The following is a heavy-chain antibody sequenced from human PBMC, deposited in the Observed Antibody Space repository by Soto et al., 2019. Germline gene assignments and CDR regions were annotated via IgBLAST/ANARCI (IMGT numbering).Heavy chain of an antibody. CDR2: IFWDDDK. CDR1: WFSLSTSGVG. V-gene: IGHV2-5*02. D-gene: IGHD1-1*01. CDR3: AHLPWKEMWPRAPVVN. J-gene: IGHJ4*02. Sequence: GAGPTLVNPTQTLTLTCTFSWFSLSTSGVGVGRIRQPPGTALEWLGIIFWDDDKRYRPSLKSSVTITKDTSKNQLVLTLTNMDPVDTATYYCAHLPWKEMWPRAPVVNWGQGTPVTVPS.